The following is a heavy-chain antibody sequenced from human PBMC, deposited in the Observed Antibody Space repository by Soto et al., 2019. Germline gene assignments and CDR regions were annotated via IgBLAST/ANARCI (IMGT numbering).Heavy chain of an antibody. CDR1: GFTFSSYG. D-gene: IGHD6-6*01. CDR3: AKDLRPRYYYGMDV. V-gene: IGHV3-30*18. Sequence: ESGGGVVQPGRSLRLSCAASGFTFSSYGMHWVRQAPGKGLEWVAVISYDGSNKYYADSVKGRFTISRDNSKNTLYLQMNSLRAEDTAVYYCAKDLRPRYYYGMDVWGQGTTVTVSS. J-gene: IGHJ6*02. CDR2: ISYDGSNK.